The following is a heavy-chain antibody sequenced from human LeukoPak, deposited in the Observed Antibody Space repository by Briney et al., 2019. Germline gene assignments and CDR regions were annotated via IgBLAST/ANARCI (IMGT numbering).Heavy chain of an antibody. J-gene: IGHJ4*02. CDR1: GFTFGSYW. Sequence: GGPLGLSCAASGFTFGSYWITWFGKPPGKGLEWVANIKQDGSEKYYVDSVKGRFTISRDNAKNSLYLQMNSLRAEDAAVYYCARDGDAPADYWGQGTLVTVSS. CDR2: IKQDGSEK. CDR3: ARDGDAPADY. D-gene: IGHD7-27*01. V-gene: IGHV3-7*01.